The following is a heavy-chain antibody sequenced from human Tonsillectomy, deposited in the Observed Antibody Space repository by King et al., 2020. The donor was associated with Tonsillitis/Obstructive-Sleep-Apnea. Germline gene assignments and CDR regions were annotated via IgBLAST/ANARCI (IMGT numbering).Heavy chain of an antibody. CDR3: ARGSDYSGNWSPGAA. Sequence: VQLQQWGAGLLKSSETLSLTCAVFGGSFSDYYWRWIRQPPGKGLEWIGEINHAGGTNYNPSLKSRVTISVETSKNQFSLKLSSVTAADTAVYHCARGSDYSGNWSPGAAWGQGTLVTVSS. J-gene: IGHJ5*02. D-gene: IGHD3-16*01. CDR2: INHAGGT. V-gene: IGHV4-34*01. CDR1: GGSFSDYY.